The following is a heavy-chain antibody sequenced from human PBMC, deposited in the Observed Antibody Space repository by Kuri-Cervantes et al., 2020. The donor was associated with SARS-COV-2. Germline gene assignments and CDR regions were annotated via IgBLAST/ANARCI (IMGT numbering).Heavy chain of an antibody. Sequence: GGSLRLSCAASGFTFSSYGMHWVRQAPGKGLEWVAVISYDGSNKYYADSVKGRFTISRDNSKNTLYLQMNGLRAEDTAVYYCAKGRGWFGELLRGAYYYYGMDVWGQGTTVTVSS. CDR1: GFTFSSYG. CDR3: AKGRGWFGELLRGAYYYYGMDV. J-gene: IGHJ6*02. D-gene: IGHD3-10*01. CDR2: ISYDGSNK. V-gene: IGHV3-30*18.